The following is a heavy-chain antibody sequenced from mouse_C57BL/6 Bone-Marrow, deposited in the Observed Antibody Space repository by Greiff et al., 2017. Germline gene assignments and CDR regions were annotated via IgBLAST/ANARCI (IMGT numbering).Heavy chain of an antibody. J-gene: IGHJ2*01. CDR1: GYTFTSYG. CDR3: ARGRVSYGNSDY. V-gene: IGHV1-81*01. D-gene: IGHD2-1*01. Sequence: QVQLQQSGAELARPGASVKLSCKASGYTFTSYGISWVKQRTGQGLEWIGEIYPRSGNTYYNEKFKGKATLTADKSTSTAYMELRSLTSEDSAVYFCARGRVSYGNSDYWGQGTTLSVSS. CDR2: IYPRSGNT.